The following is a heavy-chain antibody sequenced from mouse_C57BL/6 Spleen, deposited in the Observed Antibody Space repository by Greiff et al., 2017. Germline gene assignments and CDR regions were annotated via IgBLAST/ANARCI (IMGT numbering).Heavy chain of an antibody. CDR2: IDPENGDT. CDR1: GFNIKDDY. D-gene: IGHD3-3*01. V-gene: IGHV14-4*01. CDR3: TLGDYYAMDY. J-gene: IGHJ4*01. Sequence: VQLQQSGAELVRPGASVKLSCTASGFNIKDDYMHWVKQRPEQGLEWIGWIDPENGDTEYASKFQGKAPITADTSSNTAYLQLSSLTSEDTAVYYCTLGDYYAMDYWGQGTSVTVSS.